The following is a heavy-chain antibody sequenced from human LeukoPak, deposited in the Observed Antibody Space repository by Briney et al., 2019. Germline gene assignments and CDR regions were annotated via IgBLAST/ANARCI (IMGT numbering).Heavy chain of an antibody. D-gene: IGHD1-1*01. V-gene: IGHV5-51*01. CDR2: IYPGDSDT. Sequence: GESRKISCKSSGYSVTYYWIGWLRQMPGKGLEWMGIIYPGDSDTRYSPAFQGQVTFSADKSISTAYLQWSSLKASDTAMYYCATFATSGTTGGFDYWGQGTLVTVSS. CDR3: ATFATSGTTGGFDY. CDR1: GYSVTYYW. J-gene: IGHJ4*02.